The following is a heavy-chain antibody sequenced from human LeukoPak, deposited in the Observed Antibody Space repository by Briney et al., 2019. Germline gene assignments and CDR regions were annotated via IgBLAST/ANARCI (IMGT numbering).Heavy chain of an antibody. D-gene: IGHD2-2*01. CDR2: IYYSGST. Sequence: SETLSLTCTVSGGSIGTYYWSWIRQPPGKGLEWIGFIYYSGSTKYNPSLKSRVTISLDTSMKKFSLKLNSVTAADTAVYYCASTERCSTTCPLDYWGQGTLVTVSS. J-gene: IGHJ4*02. CDR3: ASTERCSTTCPLDY. V-gene: IGHV4-59*12. CDR1: GGSIGTYY.